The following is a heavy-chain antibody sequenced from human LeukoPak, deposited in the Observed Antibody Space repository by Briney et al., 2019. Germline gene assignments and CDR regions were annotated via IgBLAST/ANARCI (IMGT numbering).Heavy chain of an antibody. V-gene: IGHV5-51*01. CDR1: EYSFPSYW. D-gene: IGHD3-22*01. J-gene: IGHJ6*02. CDR3: ARQVEIGRQYGMDV. Sequence: GESLKISCKGSEYSFPSYWIGWVRQMPGKGLEWMGIIYPADSDTRYSPSFQGQVAISADKSINTAYLQWSSLKASDTAIYYCARQVEIGRQYGMDVWGQGTAVTVSS. CDR2: IYPADSDT.